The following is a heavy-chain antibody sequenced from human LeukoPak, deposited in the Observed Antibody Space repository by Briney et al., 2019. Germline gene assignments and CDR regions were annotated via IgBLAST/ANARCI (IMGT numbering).Heavy chain of an antibody. Sequence: PGGSLRISCAASGFAFSSYAMSWVRQAPGKGLEWVSSLSGSGDSTYYADSVKGRFTISRDNSKKTLYLQMNSLRAEDTAVYYCAKVPSNFYGSGSSLDYWGQGTLVTVSS. V-gene: IGHV3-23*01. J-gene: IGHJ4*02. D-gene: IGHD3-10*01. CDR2: LSGSGDST. CDR3: AKVPSNFYGSGSSLDY. CDR1: GFAFSSYA.